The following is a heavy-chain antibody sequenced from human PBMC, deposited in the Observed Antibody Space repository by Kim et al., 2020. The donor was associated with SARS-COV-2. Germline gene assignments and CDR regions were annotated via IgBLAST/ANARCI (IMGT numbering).Heavy chain of an antibody. CDR3: TTDPTKGITGTKEPAYYYYYGMDV. V-gene: IGHV3-15*01. J-gene: IGHJ6*02. Sequence: GGSLRLSCAASGFTFSNAWMSWVRQAPGKGLEWVGRIKSKTDGGTTDYAAPVKGRFTISRDDSKNTLYLQMNILKTEDTAVYYCTTDPTKGITGTKEPAYYYYYGMDVWGQGTTVTVSS. D-gene: IGHD1-7*01. CDR1: GFTFSNAW. CDR2: IKSKTDGGTT.